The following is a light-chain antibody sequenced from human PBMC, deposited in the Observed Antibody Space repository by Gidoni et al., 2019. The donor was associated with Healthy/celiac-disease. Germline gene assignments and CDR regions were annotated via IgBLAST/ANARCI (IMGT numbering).Light chain of an antibody. Sequence: EIVMTQSQATLSVSPGERATLSCRASQSVSSNLAWYQQKPGQAPRLLIYGASTRATGITARFSGSGSGTEFTLTISSLQSEDFAVYYCQQYNNWPPVYTFGQGTKLEIK. CDR1: QSVSSN. CDR2: GAS. J-gene: IGKJ2*01. V-gene: IGKV3-15*01. CDR3: QQYNNWPPVYT.